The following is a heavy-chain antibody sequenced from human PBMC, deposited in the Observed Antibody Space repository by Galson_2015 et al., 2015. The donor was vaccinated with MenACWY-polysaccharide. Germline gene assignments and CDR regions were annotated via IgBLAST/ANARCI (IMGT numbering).Heavy chain of an antibody. V-gene: IGHV3-74*01. D-gene: IGHD5-12*01. CDR2: ISYDGSST. CDR3: ARVQGGYSIGGRHPGYFDY. J-gene: IGHJ4*02. Sequence: SLRLSCAASGFTFSSYWMHWVRHVPGKGLVWVSRISYDGSSTSYADSVKGRFTISRDNAKNTLHLQMNNLRVEDTAVYYCARVQGGYSIGGRHPGYFDYWGQGTLVTVSS. CDR1: GFTFSSYW.